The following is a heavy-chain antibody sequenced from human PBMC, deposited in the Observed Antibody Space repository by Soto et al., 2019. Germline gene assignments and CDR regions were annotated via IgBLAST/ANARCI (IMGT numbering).Heavy chain of an antibody. CDR3: ARGGRGRWLQFDY. CDR1: GGTFGSYA. Sequence: ASVKVSCKASGGTFGSYAISWVRQAPGQGLEWMGGIIPIFGTANYAQKFQGRVTITADESTSTAYMELSSLRSEDTAVYYCARGGRGRWLQFDYWGQGTLVTVSS. V-gene: IGHV1-69*13. J-gene: IGHJ4*02. CDR2: IIPIFGTA. D-gene: IGHD5-12*01.